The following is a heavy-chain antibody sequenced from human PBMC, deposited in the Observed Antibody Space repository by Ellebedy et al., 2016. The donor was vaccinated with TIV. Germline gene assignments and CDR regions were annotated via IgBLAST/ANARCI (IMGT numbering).Heavy chain of an antibody. CDR2: IKEDGSEK. CDR1: GFTFTTYW. D-gene: IGHD2-15*01. Sequence: GESLKISCAASGFTFTTYWMSWVRQAPGKGLEWVTNIKEDGSEKCYVDSVKGRFTISRDNAKNSLYLQMNSLRVEDTAVYYCARAKGCSGCGCYLFDYWGQGTLVTVSS. J-gene: IGHJ4*02. V-gene: IGHV3-7*03. CDR3: ARAKGCSGCGCYLFDY.